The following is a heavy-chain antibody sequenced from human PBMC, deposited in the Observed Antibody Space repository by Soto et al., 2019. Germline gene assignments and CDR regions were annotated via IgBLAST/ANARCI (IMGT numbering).Heavy chain of an antibody. Sequence: GGSLRLSCAASGFTFSSYGMHWVRQAPGKGLEWVAVIWYDGSNKYYADSVKGRFTISRDNSKNTLYLQMNSLRAEDTAVYYCARDLFHGSGSYIDNSYYFDYWGQGTLVTVSS. D-gene: IGHD3-10*01. CDR2: IWYDGSNK. V-gene: IGHV3-33*01. CDR3: ARDLFHGSGSYIDNSYYFDY. CDR1: GFTFSSYG. J-gene: IGHJ4*02.